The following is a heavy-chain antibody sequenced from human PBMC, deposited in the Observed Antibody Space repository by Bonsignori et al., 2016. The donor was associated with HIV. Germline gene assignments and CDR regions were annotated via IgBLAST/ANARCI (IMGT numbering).Heavy chain of an antibody. D-gene: IGHD3-22*01. Sequence: WIRQPPGKGLEWVSGISGSGGGTSYAASVKGRFTISRDTSKNTVFLQMNSLRAEDTATYYCAKDHYSENSGYNYYFDYWGQGVLVTVSS. CDR2: ISGSGGGT. CDR3: AKDHYSENSGYNYYFDY. V-gene: IGHV3-23*01. J-gene: IGHJ4*02.